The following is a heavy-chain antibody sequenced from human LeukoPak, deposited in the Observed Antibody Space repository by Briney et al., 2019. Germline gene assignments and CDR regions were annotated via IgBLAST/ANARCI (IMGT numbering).Heavy chain of an antibody. CDR1: GFTVSSNC. V-gene: IGHV3-53*01. J-gene: IGHJ3*02. Sequence: GGSLRLSCAASGFTVSSNCMSWVRQAPGKGLEWVSVIYSGGSTYYADSVKGRFTISRDNSKNTLYLQMSSLRAEDTAVYYCARDSSGCCDAFDIWGQGTMVTVSS. CDR2: IYSGGST. D-gene: IGHD6-19*01. CDR3: ARDSSGCCDAFDI.